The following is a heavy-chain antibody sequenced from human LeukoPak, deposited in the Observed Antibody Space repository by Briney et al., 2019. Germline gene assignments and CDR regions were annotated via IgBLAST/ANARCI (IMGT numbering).Heavy chain of an antibody. D-gene: IGHD3-3*01. Sequence: AASVKVSCKASGGTFSSYAISWVRQAPGQGLEWMGRINPIFGIANYAQKFQGRVTITADKSTSTAYMELSSLRSEDTAVYYCARDDHGVHPYYYGMDVWGQGTTVTVSS. J-gene: IGHJ6*02. CDR3: ARDDHGVHPYYYGMDV. CDR1: GGTFSSYA. CDR2: INPIFGIA. V-gene: IGHV1-69*04.